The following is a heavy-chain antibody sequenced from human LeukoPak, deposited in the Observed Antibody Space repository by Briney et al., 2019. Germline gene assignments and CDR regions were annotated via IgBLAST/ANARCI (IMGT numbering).Heavy chain of an antibody. D-gene: IGHD6-6*01. Sequence: PSETLSLTCAVYGGSFSGYYWSWIRQPPGKGLEWIGEINHSGSTNYNPSPKSRVTISVDTSKNQFSLKLSSVTAADTAVYYCARAGLRGIAARGYYFDYWGQGTLVTVSS. CDR3: ARAGLRGIAARGYYFDY. J-gene: IGHJ4*02. CDR1: GGSFSGYY. CDR2: INHSGST. V-gene: IGHV4-34*01.